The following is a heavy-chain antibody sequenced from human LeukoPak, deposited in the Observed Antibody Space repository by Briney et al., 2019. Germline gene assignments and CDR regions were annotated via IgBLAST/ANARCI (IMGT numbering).Heavy chain of an antibody. Sequence: KPGGSLRLSCAASGFTFSDYYMSWIRQAPGKGLEWVSYIISSSSYTNYADSVKGRFTISRDNAKNSLYLQMSSLRAEDTAGYYCARRSTGNFDYWGQGTLVTVSS. V-gene: IGHV3-11*03. CDR2: IISSSSYT. CDR3: ARRSTGNFDY. J-gene: IGHJ4*02. CDR1: GFTFSDYY.